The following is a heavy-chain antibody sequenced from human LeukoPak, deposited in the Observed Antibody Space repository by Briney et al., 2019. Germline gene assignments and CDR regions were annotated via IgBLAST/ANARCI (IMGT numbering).Heavy chain of an antibody. CDR3: AKAEEYSSGWYNGLDY. V-gene: IGHV3-23*01. CDR1: GFTFSSYA. D-gene: IGHD6-19*01. J-gene: IGHJ4*02. CDR2: ISGSGGST. Sequence: GGSLRLSCAASGFTFSSYAMSWVRQAPGKGLEWVSAISGSGGSTYYADSVKGRFTISRDNSKNTLYLQMDSLRAEDTAVYYCAKAEEYSSGWYNGLDYWGQGTLVTVSS.